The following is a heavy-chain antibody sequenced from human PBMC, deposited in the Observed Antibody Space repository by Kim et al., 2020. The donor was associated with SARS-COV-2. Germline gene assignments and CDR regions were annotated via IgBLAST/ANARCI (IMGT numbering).Heavy chain of an antibody. CDR3: ARRDGAGYFDL. CDR1: GGSISSYY. Sequence: SETLSLTCTVSGGSISSYYWSWIRQPPGKGLEWIGYIYYSGSTNYNPSLKSRVTISVDTSKNQFSLKLSSVTAADTAVYYCARRDGAGYFDLWGRGTLVTVSS. V-gene: IGHV4-59*08. J-gene: IGHJ2*01. D-gene: IGHD3-10*01. CDR2: IYYSGST.